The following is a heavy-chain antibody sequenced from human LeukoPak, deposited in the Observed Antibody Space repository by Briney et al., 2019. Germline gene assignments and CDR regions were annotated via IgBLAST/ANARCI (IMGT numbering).Heavy chain of an antibody. D-gene: IGHD3-10*01. CDR3: ARLGYYGSGSYSFDP. V-gene: IGHV4-59*08. Sequence: SETLSLTCAVYGGSFSGYYWSWIRQPPGKGLEWIGYIYYSGSTNYNPSLKSRVTISVDTSKNQFSLKLSSVTAADTAVYYCARLGYYGSGSYSFDPWGQGTLVTVSS. CDR1: GGSFSGYY. CDR2: IYYSGST. J-gene: IGHJ5*02.